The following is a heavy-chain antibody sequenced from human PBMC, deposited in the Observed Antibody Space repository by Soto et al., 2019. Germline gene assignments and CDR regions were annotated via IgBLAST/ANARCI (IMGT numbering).Heavy chain of an antibody. CDR1: GFTFSSYA. Sequence: HPGGSLRLSCAASGFTFSSYAIHWVRQAPGKGLEWVALISYDGSNEYYADSVKGRFSISRDNSKNTLYLQMNSLRAEDTAVYYCAMTVGATSWNFDYWGQGTLVTVSS. CDR3: AMTVGATSWNFDY. D-gene: IGHD1-26*01. CDR2: ISYDGSNE. J-gene: IGHJ4*02. V-gene: IGHV3-30-3*01.